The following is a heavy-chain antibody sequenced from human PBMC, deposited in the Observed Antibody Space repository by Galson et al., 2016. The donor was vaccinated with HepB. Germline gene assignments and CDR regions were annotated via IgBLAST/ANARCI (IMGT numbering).Heavy chain of an antibody. V-gene: IGHV1-46*04. CDR2: INPRGGGT. CDR3: ASETAASQYFES. J-gene: IGHJ4*02. Sequence: SVKVSCKASGYTSTNYYMHWVRQAPGRGLEWIGIINPRGGGTNYAQSLQGRVTMTRDMTTRTDYMEVSSLRSEDTAVYYCASETAASQYFESCGQGTLVTVSA. CDR1: GYTSTNYY. D-gene: IGHD2-15*01.